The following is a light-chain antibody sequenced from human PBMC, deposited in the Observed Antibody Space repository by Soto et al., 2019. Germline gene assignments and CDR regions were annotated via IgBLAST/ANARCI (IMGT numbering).Light chain of an antibody. CDR2: KDI. V-gene: IGLV3-25*03. CDR1: ALPKQY. Sequence: SCELTQPPSVSVSPGQTARITCSGDALPKQYAYWYQQKPGQAPVLVIYKDIERPSGIPERFSGSSSGTTVTLTISGVQAEDEADYYCQSADSSGTMGVFGGGTKLTVL. CDR3: QSADSSGTMGV. J-gene: IGLJ2*01.